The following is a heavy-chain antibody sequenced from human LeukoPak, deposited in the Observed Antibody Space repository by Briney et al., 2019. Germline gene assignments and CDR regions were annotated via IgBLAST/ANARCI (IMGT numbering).Heavy chain of an antibody. Sequence: PGGSLRLSCAASGFTFSSYAMSWVRQAPGKGLEWVSAISGSGGSTYYADSVKGRFTISRDNSKNTLYLQMNSLRAEDTAVYYCAKDADGSYSSGWYNWFDPWGQGTLVTVSS. D-gene: IGHD6-19*01. CDR2: ISGSGGST. CDR1: GFTFSSYA. V-gene: IGHV3-23*01. CDR3: AKDADGSYSSGWYNWFDP. J-gene: IGHJ5*02.